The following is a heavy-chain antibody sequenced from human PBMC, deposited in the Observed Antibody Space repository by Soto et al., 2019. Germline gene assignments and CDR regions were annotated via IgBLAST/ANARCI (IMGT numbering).Heavy chain of an antibody. CDR3: ATALGAYSSGWYWDY. D-gene: IGHD6-19*01. CDR2: VNSDGSST. J-gene: IGHJ4*02. V-gene: IGHV3-74*01. Sequence: GGSLRLSCAVSGFTFSSHWMHWVRQGPGKGLVWVSNVNSDGSSTSYADSVKGRFTISRDNAKNTLYLQMDSLRAEDTAVYYCATALGAYSSGWYWDYRGQGTLVTVSS. CDR1: GFTFSSHW.